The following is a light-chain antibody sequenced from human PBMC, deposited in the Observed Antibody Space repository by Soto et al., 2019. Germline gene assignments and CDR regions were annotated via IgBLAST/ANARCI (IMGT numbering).Light chain of an antibody. V-gene: IGKV3-15*01. Sequence: EIVVTQSPVTLSVSPGETATLSCRASQNVFNNLAWYQVKSDQAPRLLIYAASTRATGIPIRFSGSGSGTDFRLTINSLQSEDFALYYCQQYNKWLTFGGGTKVEIK. CDR2: AAS. CDR3: QQYNKWLT. J-gene: IGKJ4*01. CDR1: QNVFNN.